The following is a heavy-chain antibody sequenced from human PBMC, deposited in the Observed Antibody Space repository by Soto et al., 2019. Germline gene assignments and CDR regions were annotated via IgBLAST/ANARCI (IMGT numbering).Heavy chain of an antibody. Sequence: GGSLRLSCAASGFTFNGYDMNWVRQAPGKGLEWVSYISATGNNIYYADSVMGRFTISRDNAKKSLYLQMNSLRAEDTAVYYCAXDMGSVSYYDSSGYFDYWGQGALVTVSS. D-gene: IGHD3-22*01. J-gene: IGHJ4*02. CDR1: GFTFNGYD. CDR2: ISATGNNI. CDR3: AXDMGSVSYYDSSGYFDY. V-gene: IGHV3-48*03.